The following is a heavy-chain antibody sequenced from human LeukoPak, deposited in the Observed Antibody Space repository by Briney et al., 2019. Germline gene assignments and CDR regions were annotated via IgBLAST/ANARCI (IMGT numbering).Heavy chain of an antibody. D-gene: IGHD2-15*01. Sequence: GESLKISCKGSGYRFTNYWIGWVRQMPGKGLEWMGIIYPGDSDTRYSPSFQGQVTISADKSISTAYLQWSSLKASDTAMYYCARGCCSGGSCYSSGMDVWGQGTTVTVSS. CDR3: ARGCCSGGSCYSSGMDV. CDR1: GYRFTNYW. CDR2: IYPGDSDT. V-gene: IGHV5-51*01. J-gene: IGHJ6*02.